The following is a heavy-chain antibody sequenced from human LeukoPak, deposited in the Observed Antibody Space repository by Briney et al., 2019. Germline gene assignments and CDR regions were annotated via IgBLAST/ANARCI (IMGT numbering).Heavy chain of an antibody. J-gene: IGHJ4*02. Sequence: GGSLRLSCAASGFTFNSYAMSWVRQAPGKGLEWVSAIGGSGGSTYYADSVKGRFTISRDNSKNTLYLQMNSLRAEDTAVYYCANNVDPGYYWGQGTLVTVSS. CDR2: IGGSGGST. D-gene: IGHD5-18*01. V-gene: IGHV3-23*01. CDR1: GFTFNSYA. CDR3: ANNVDPGYY.